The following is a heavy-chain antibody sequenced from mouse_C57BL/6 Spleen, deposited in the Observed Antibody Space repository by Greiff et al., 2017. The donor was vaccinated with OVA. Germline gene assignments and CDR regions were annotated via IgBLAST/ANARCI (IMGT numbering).Heavy chain of an antibody. CDR2: IDPEDGET. D-gene: IGHD1-1*01. V-gene: IGHV14-2*01. J-gene: IGHJ2*01. CDR3: SRDGSPFDY. CDR1: GFNIKDYY. Sequence: EVQLVESGAELVKPGASVKLSCTASGFNIKDYYMHWVKQRTGQGLEWIGRIDPEDGETKYAPQFQGKATITADTSSNTAYLQLSSLTSEDTAVYYCSRDGSPFDYWGQGPTLTVSS.